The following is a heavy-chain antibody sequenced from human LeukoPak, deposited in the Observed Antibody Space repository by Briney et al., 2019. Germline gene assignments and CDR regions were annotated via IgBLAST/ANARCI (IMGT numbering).Heavy chain of an antibody. J-gene: IGHJ3*02. CDR2: IYYSGST. CDR1: GGSISSYY. CDR3: ARVPTHDYGGNSGAHAFDI. V-gene: IGHV4-59*12. D-gene: IGHD4-17*01. Sequence: SETLSLTCTVSGGSISSYYWSWIRQPPGKGLEWIGYIYYSGSTNYNPSLKSQVTISVDTSKNQFSLKLSSVTAADTAVYYCARVPTHDYGGNSGAHAFDIWGQGTMVTVSS.